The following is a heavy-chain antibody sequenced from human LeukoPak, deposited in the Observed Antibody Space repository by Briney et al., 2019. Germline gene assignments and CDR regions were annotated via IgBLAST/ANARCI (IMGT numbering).Heavy chain of an antibody. CDR2: ISSSSSYI. J-gene: IGHJ4*02. D-gene: IGHD1-7*01. V-gene: IGHV3-21*04. CDR1: GFTFSSYS. Sequence: GGSLRLSCAASGFTFSSYSMNWVRQAPGKGLEWVSSISSSSSYIYYADSVKGRFTISRDNAKNTLYLQMNSLRAEDTAVYYCAKVVSELPAHFDYWGQGTLVTVSS. CDR3: AKVVSELPAHFDY.